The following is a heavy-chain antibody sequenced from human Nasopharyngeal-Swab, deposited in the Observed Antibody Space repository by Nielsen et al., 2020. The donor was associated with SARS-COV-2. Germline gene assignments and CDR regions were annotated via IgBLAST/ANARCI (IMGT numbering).Heavy chain of an antibody. CDR2: ISSSGSTI. CDR1: GFTFSSYE. J-gene: IGHJ4*02. CDR3: AKINDDYYDSSGSDY. Sequence: GGSLRLSCAASGFTFSSYEMNWVRQAPGKGLEWVSYISSSGSTIYYADSAKGRFAISRDNAKNSLYLQMNSLRAEDTALYYCAKINDDYYDSSGSDYWGQGTLVTVSS. D-gene: IGHD3-22*01. V-gene: IGHV3-48*03.